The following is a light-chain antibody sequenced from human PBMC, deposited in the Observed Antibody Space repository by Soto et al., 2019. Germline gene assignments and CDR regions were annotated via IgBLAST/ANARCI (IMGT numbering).Light chain of an antibody. CDR3: QHRSNWPRLT. V-gene: IGKV3-11*01. J-gene: IGKJ4*01. Sequence: EIVLTQSPATLSLSPGERATLSCRASQSVSSYLAWYQQKPGQAPRLLIYDASNRATGIPARFSGSGSGTDFTLTFSSIEPEDFAVYYCQHRSNWPRLTFGGGTKVEI. CDR1: QSVSSY. CDR2: DAS.